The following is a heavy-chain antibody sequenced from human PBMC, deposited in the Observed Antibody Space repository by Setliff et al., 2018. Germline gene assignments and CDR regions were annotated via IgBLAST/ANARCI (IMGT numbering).Heavy chain of an antibody. CDR2: IYPGDSDT. D-gene: IGHD2-15*01. CDR1: GYSFTSYW. Sequence: PGESLKISCKGSGYSFTSYWIGWVRQMPGKGLEWMGIIYPGDSDTRYSPSFQGQVTISADKSISTAYLQWSSLKASDTAMYYCARQRWTSGYCSGGSCLMDYWGQGTLVTVPS. CDR3: ARQRWTSGYCSGGSCLMDY. V-gene: IGHV5-51*01. J-gene: IGHJ4*02.